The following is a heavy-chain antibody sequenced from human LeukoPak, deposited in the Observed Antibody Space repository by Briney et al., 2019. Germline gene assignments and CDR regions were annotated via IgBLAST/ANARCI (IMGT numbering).Heavy chain of an antibody. CDR3: AREKFNDYGDYANYYYYGMDV. Sequence: GSSVKVSCKASGGTFSSYAISWVRQAPGQGLEWMGGIIPIFGTANYAQKFQGRVTITADESTSTAYMELSSLRSEDTAVYYCAREKFNDYGDYANYYYYGMDVWGQGTTVTVSS. CDR1: GGTFSSYA. V-gene: IGHV1-69*01. CDR2: IIPIFGTA. J-gene: IGHJ6*02. D-gene: IGHD4-17*01.